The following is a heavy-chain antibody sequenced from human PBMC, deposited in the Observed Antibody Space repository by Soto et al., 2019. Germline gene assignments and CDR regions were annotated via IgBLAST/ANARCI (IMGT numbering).Heavy chain of an antibody. CDR2: NNVYNGNT. V-gene: IGHV1-18*01. J-gene: IGHJ5*02. CDR1: GYTFTNYG. Sequence: QVQLVQSGGEVKKPGASVKVSCKASGYTFTNYGISWVRQAPGQGLEWMGWNNVYNGNTKYAQKVQGRVTMTTDTTTSTAYMELRSRRSDDTAVYYCARGVGSGSYYNQYNWFDPWGQGTLVTVSS. D-gene: IGHD3-10*01. CDR3: ARGVGSGSYYNQYNWFDP.